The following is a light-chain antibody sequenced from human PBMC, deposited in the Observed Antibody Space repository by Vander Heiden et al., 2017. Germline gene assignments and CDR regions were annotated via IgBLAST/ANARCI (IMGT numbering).Light chain of an antibody. V-gene: IGLV2-11*01. Sequence: QSALTQPRSVSGSPGQSVTISCTGTSSDVGGYDYVSWYQQHPGKATKLMIYDVSKRPSGVPDRFSASKSGNTASLTISGLQAEDEADYYCCSYAGRYKVFGTGTKVTVL. J-gene: IGLJ1*01. CDR1: SSDVGGYDY. CDR2: DVS. CDR3: CSYAGRYKV.